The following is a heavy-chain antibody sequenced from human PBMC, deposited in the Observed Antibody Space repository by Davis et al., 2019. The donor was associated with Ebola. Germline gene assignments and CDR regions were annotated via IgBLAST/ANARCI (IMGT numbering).Heavy chain of an antibody. D-gene: IGHD1-26*01. J-gene: IGHJ3*02. CDR3: ARGGELLYAFDI. V-gene: IGHV1-3*01. Sequence: AASVKVSCKASGYTFISYAMHWVRQAPGQRLEWMGWINAGNGNTNYAQKLQGRVTMTTDTSTSTAYMELRSLRSDDTAVYYCARGGELLYAFDIWGQGTMVTVSS. CDR1: GYTFISYA. CDR2: INAGNGNT.